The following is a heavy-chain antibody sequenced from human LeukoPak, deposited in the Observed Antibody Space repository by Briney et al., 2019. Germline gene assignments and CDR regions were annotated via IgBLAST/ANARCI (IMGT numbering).Heavy chain of an antibody. CDR1: GYTFTSYD. J-gene: IGHJ4*02. CDR2: MNPNSGNT. CDR3: ARGLGIAARAFFSY. V-gene: IGHV1-8*01. Sequence: ASVKVSCKASGYTFTSYDINWVRQATGQGLEWMGWMNPNSGNTGYAQKFQGRVTVTRNTSISTAYMELSSLRSEDTAVYYCARGLGIAARAFFSYWGQGTLVTVSS. D-gene: IGHD6-13*01.